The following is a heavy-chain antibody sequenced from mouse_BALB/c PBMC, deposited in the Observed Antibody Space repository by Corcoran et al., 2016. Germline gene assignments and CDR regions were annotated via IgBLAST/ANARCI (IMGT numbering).Heavy chain of an antibody. CDR2: INPYNGAT. D-gene: IGHD2-4*01. CDR1: GYSFTGYY. V-gene: IGHV1-26*01. Sequence: EVQLQQSGPELVKPGASVKISCKASGYSFTGYYMHWVKQSHVKSLEWIGRINPYNGATSYNQNFKDKASLTVDKSSSTAYMELHSLTSEDSAVYYGARDYDYWYFDVWGAGTTVTVSS. CDR3: ARDYDYWYFDV. J-gene: IGHJ1*01.